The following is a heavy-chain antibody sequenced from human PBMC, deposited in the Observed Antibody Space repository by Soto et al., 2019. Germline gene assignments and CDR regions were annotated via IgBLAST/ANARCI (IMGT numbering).Heavy chain of an antibody. J-gene: IGHJ4*02. CDR2: TYYRSKWYN. D-gene: IGHD6-13*01. CDR1: GESVSCNSAA. CDR3: ARERYSSSSGESYYFDY. V-gene: IGHV6-1*01. Sequence: SQTFSLTCAISGESVSCNSAAWNWIRQSPSRGLEWLGRTYYRSKWYNDYAVSVKSRITINPDTSKNQFSLQLNSVTPEDTAVYYCARERYSSSSGESYYFDYWGQGTLVTVSS.